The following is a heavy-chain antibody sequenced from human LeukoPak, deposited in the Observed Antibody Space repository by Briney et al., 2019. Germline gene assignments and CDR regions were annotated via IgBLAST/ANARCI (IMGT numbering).Heavy chain of an antibody. CDR2: IDYSGGHT. Sequence: GGSLRLSCAASGFTFNNYVMSWVRQAPGKGLEWVSGIDYSGGHTNHADSVLGRFTVSRDNSKNTLYLQMNSLRAEDTAVYYCVATRVCGGVLLRPNCLYFENWGQGTLVSVSS. CDR1: GFTFNNYV. V-gene: IGHV3-23*01. D-gene: IGHD3-10*01. J-gene: IGHJ4*02. CDR3: VATRVCGGVLLRPNCLYFEN.